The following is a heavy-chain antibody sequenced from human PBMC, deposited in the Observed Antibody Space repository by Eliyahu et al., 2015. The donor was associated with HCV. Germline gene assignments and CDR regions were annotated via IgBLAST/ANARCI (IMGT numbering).Heavy chain of an antibody. CDR1: XFXFSDYY. J-gene: IGHJ4*02. CDR3: ARVSGGGSGSYYAD. Sequence: QVQLVESGGGLVKPGGSLRLSCAAXXFXFSDYYXSWXRQAPGKGLEWVSYISSSGSTIYYADSVKGRFTISRDNAKNPLYLQMNSLRAEDTAVYYCARVSGGGSGSYYADWGQGTLVTVSS. CDR2: ISSSGSTI. D-gene: IGHD3-10*01. V-gene: IGHV3-11*01.